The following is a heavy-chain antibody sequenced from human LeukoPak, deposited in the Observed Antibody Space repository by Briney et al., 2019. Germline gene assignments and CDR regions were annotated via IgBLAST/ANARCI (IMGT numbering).Heavy chain of an antibody. D-gene: IGHD6-6*01. CDR2: ISGSGGST. V-gene: IGHV3-23*01. Sequence: GGSLRLSCAASGFTFSSYAMSWVRQAPGKGLEWVSAISGSGGSTYYADSVKGRFTPSRDNSKNMLYLQMNSLRAEDTAVYHCAKDRDEYSTSSGNLDYWGQGTLVTVSS. CDR3: AKDRDEYSTSSGNLDY. J-gene: IGHJ4*02. CDR1: GFTFSSYA.